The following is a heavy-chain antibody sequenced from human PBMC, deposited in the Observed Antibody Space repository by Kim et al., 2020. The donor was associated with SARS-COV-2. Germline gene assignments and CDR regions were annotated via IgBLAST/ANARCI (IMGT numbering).Heavy chain of an antibody. V-gene: IGHV5-51*01. CDR2: IYPGDSDT. J-gene: IGHJ6*02. CDR3: ARRRGPESGVTATYYYYYYGMDV. Sequence: GESLKISCKGSGYSFTSYWIGWVRQMPGKGLEWMGIIYPGDSDTRYSPSFQGQVTISADKSISTAYLQWSSLKASDTAMYYCARRRGPESGVTATYYYYYYGMDVWGQGTTVTVSS. CDR1: GYSFTSYW. D-gene: IGHD2-21*02.